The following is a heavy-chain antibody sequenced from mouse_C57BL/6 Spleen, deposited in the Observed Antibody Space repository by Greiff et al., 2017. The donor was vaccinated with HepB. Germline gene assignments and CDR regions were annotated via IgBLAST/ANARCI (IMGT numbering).Heavy chain of an antibody. CDR1: GFTFSSYA. Sequence: EVKLVESGGGLVKPGGPLKLSCAASGFTFSSYAMSWVRQTPEKRLEWVATISDGGSYTYYPDNVKGRFTISRDNAKNNLYLQMSHLKSEDTAMYYCARDYYGTPFAYWGQGTLVTVSA. D-gene: IGHD1-1*01. J-gene: IGHJ3*01. V-gene: IGHV5-4*03. CDR2: ISDGGSYT. CDR3: ARDYYGTPFAY.